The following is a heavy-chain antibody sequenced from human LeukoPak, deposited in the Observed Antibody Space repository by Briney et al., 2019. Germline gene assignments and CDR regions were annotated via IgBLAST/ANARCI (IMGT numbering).Heavy chain of an antibody. CDR2: IYSGGST. V-gene: IGHV3-66*01. D-gene: IGHD2-2*01. CDR1: GFTVSSNY. Sequence: GGSLRLSCTVSGFTVSSNYMSWVRQAPGKGLEWVSVIYSGGSTYYADSVKGRFTISRDNSKNTLYLQMNSLRAEDTAVYYCARRYCSSTSCYFDYWGQGTLVTVSS. J-gene: IGHJ4*02. CDR3: ARRYCSSTSCYFDY.